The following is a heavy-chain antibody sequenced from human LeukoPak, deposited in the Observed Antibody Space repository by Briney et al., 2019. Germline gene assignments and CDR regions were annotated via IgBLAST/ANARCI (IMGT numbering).Heavy chain of an antibody. CDR3: ATGEYHFDF. V-gene: IGHV3-23*01. CDR1: GFTFSNYD. Sequence: GGSLRLSCAASGFTFSNYDMSWVRQAPGKGLEWVSAISGSGHSTYYADSVMGRFTISRDNSKNTLYLQMNSLRAEDTALYYCATGEYHFDFWGQGTLVTVSS. J-gene: IGHJ4*02. D-gene: IGHD3-16*01. CDR2: ISGSGHST.